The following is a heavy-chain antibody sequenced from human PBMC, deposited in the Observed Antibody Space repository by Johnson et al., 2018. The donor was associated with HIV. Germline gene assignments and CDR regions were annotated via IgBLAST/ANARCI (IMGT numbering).Heavy chain of an antibody. CDR3: AREMGWEEAFDI. V-gene: IGHV3-11*04. CDR1: GFTFSDYY. CDR2: ISWSGRTI. Sequence: QVQLVESGGGLVKPGGSLRLSCAASGFTFSDYYMTWIRQAPGKGLEWISYISWSGRTIYYADSVKGRFTISRDNAKNSLYLQMNSLRAEDTAGYYRAREMGWEEAFDIWGQGTMVTVSS. J-gene: IGHJ3*02. D-gene: IGHD6-19*01.